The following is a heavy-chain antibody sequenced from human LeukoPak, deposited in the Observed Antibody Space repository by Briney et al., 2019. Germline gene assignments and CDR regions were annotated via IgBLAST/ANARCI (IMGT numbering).Heavy chain of an antibody. CDR2: IWYDGSNK. V-gene: IGHV3-33*01. Sequence: GRSLRLPCAASGFTFSSYGIHWVRQAPGKGLEWVAVIWYDGSNKYYADSVKGRFTISRDNSKNTLYLQMNSLRAEDTALYYCARELSPVVKYYFEYWGQGTLVTVSP. CDR3: ARELSPVVKYYFEY. CDR1: GFTFSSYG. J-gene: IGHJ4*02. D-gene: IGHD3-22*01.